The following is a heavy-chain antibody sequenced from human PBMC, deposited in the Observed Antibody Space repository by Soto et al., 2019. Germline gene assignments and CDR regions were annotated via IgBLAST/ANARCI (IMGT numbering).Heavy chain of an antibody. CDR2: IIPIFDKT. V-gene: IGHV1-69*19. CDR3: ATWHEMGFEGNQYYFDY. D-gene: IGHD4-4*01. Sequence: QVHLVQSGSEVKRPGSTVKVSCKASGGTFSSYAFIWVRQAPGQGLEWVGEIIPIFDKTDYPQRFQGRVAITEDESTSTAYMELSSLKYEDTAVYFCATWHEMGFEGNQYYFDYWGQGTLVTVSS. CDR1: GGTFSSYA. J-gene: IGHJ4*02.